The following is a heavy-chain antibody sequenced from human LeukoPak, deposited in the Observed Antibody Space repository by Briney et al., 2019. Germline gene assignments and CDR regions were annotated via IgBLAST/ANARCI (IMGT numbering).Heavy chain of an antibody. V-gene: IGHV4-34*01. CDR2: INHSGST. CDR3: ARRSRNYYGSGSYYPSPNWFDP. CDR1: GGSISSYY. J-gene: IGHJ5*02. D-gene: IGHD3-10*01. Sequence: SETLSLTCTVSGGSISSYYWSWIRQPAGKGLEWIGEINHSGSTNYNPSLKSRVTISVDTSKNQFSLKLSSVTAADTAVYYCARRSRNYYGSGSYYPSPNWFDPWGQGTLVTVSS.